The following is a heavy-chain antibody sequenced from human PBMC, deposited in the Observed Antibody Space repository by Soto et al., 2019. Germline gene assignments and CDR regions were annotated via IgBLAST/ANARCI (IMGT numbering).Heavy chain of an antibody. CDR2: INHSGST. D-gene: IGHD2-8*01. CDR3: ARGPWGGCTNGVCSFDY. Sequence: ETLSLTCAVYGGSFSGYYWSWIRQPPGKGLEWIGEINHSGSTNYNPSLKSRVTISVDTSKNQFSLKLSSVTAADTAVYYCARGPWGGCTNGVCSFDYWGQGTLVTVSS. J-gene: IGHJ4*02. V-gene: IGHV4-34*01. CDR1: GGSFSGYY.